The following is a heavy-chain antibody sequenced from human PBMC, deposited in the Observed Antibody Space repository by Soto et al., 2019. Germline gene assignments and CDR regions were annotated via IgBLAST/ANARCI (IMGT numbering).Heavy chain of an antibody. V-gene: IGHV1-69*13. CDR1: GGTFSIYA. Sequence: SVKVSCKASGGTFSIYAISWVLQSPLQWLEWMGGIIPIFGTANYAQKFQGRVTITADESTSTAYMELSSLRSEDTAVYYCARRATSYSSSFYYGMDVWGQGTTVTVSS. D-gene: IGHD6-6*01. CDR2: IIPIFGTA. CDR3: ARRATSYSSSFYYGMDV. J-gene: IGHJ6*02.